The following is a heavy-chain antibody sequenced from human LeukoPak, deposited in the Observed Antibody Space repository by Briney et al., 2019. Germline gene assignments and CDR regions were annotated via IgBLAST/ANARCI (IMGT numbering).Heavy chain of an antibody. V-gene: IGHV4-34*01. CDR3: ARGENYYDSSGYYFRLSWYFDL. D-gene: IGHD3-22*01. CDR1: GGSFSGYY. Sequence: PSETLSLTCAVYGGSFSGYYWSWIRQPPGKGLEWIGEINHSGSTNYNPSLKSRVTISVDTSKNQFSLKLSSVTAADTAVYYCARGENYYDSSGYYFRLSWYFDLWGRGTLVTVSS. J-gene: IGHJ2*01. CDR2: INHSGST.